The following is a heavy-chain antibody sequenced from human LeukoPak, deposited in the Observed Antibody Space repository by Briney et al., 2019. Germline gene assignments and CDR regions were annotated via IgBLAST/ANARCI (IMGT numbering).Heavy chain of an antibody. CDR1: GASFSGYS. CDR3: ARERVVSDYSWFDP. J-gene: IGHJ5*02. D-gene: IGHD6-25*01. V-gene: IGHV4-34*01. Sequence: KPSETLSLTCAVHGASFSGYSWSWVRQTPGKGLEWIGEVNRVGNTIYNPSLKSRVTISIDTSTTQFYLRLTSVTVADTAVYFCARERVVSDYSWFDPWCQGTQVTVSS. CDR2: VNRVGNT.